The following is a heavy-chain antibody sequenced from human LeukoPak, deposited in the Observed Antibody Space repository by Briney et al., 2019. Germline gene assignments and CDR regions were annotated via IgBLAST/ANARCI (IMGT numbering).Heavy chain of an antibody. J-gene: IGHJ4*02. CDR3: ARDQTPFY. CDR2: ISGSGHDI. V-gene: IGHV3-11*04. Sequence: GGSLRLSCAASGFTFSDSYMTWVRQAPGKGVEWVAYISGSGHDINYSDSVKGRFTISRDNAKSSMWLQMNSLRDEDTAVYYCARDQTPFYWGQGSLVTVSS. D-gene: IGHD2-15*01. CDR1: GFTFSDSY.